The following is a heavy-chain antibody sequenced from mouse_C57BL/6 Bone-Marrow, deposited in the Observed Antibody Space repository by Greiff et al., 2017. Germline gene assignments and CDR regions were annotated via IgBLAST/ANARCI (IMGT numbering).Heavy chain of an antibody. CDR2: IDPENGDT. CDR3: TNYGKGY. J-gene: IGHJ2*01. CDR1: GFNIKDDY. D-gene: IGHD2-1*01. V-gene: IGHV14-4*01. Sequence: VQLQQSGAELVWPGASVKLSCTASGFNIKDDYMHWVKQRPEQGLEWIGWIDPENGDTEYASKFQGKATITADTSSNTAYLQLSSLTSEDTAVYYCTNYGKGYWGQGTTLTVSS.